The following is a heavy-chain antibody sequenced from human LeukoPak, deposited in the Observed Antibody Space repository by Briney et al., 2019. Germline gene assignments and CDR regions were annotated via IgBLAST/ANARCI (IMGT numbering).Heavy chain of an antibody. J-gene: IGHJ4*02. CDR1: GFTFSSYS. CDR3: ARDGVGDGSGSYYTPPFGY. V-gene: IGHV3-21*01. CDR2: ISSSSSCI. D-gene: IGHD3-10*01. Sequence: PGGSLRLSCAASGFTFSSYSMNWVRQAPGKGLEWVSSISSSSSCIYYADSVKGRFTISRDNAKNSLYLQMNSLRAEDTAVYYCARDGVGDGSGSYYTPPFGYWGQGTLVTVSS.